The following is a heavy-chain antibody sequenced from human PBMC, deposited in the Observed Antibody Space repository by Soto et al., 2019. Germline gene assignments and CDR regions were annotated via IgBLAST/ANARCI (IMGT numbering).Heavy chain of an antibody. CDR2: LTPSGGET. Sequence: HPGGSLRLSCVGSGFTFSTYAMSWVRQAPGKGLEWVSALTPSGGETYYADSVKGRFTISRDNSMNALYLQMNSLRIEDTAVYYCAHPRGYGVFDAYDIRGQGTMVTVSS. D-gene: IGHD4-17*01. CDR1: GFTFSTYA. CDR3: AHPRGYGVFDAYDI. J-gene: IGHJ3*02. V-gene: IGHV3-23*01.